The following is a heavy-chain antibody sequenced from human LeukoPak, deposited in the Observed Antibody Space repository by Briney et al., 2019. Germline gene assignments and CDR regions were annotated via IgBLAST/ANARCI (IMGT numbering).Heavy chain of an antibody. J-gene: IGHJ4*02. CDR2: IDGSAGST. Sequence: GGSLRLSCAASGFTFSSYAMSWVRQAPGKGLEWVSGIDGSAGSTYYADSVKGRFTISRDNSKNTLYLQMNSLRAEDTAVYYCAKDRSGCSGYGFDYWGQGSLVTVSS. CDR3: AKDRSGCSGYGFDY. D-gene: IGHD5-12*01. V-gene: IGHV3-23*01. CDR1: GFTFSSYA.